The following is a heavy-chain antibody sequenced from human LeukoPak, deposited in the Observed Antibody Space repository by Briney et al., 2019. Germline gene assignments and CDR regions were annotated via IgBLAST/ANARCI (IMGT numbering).Heavy chain of an antibody. J-gene: IGHJ4*02. D-gene: IGHD5-18*01. CDR2: IYYSGST. CDR1: GGSISSYY. V-gene: IGHV4-59*01. Sequence: SETLSLTCTVSGGSISSYYWSWIRQPTGKGLEWIGYIYYSGSTNYNPSLKSRVTISVDTSKNQFSLKLSSVTAADTAVYYCARDRGYSYGLLDYWGQGTLVTVSS. CDR3: ARDRGYSYGLLDY.